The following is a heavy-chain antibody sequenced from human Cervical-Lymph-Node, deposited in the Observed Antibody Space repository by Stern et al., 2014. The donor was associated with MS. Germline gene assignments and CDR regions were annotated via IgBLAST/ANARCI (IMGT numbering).Heavy chain of an antibody. V-gene: IGHV1-8*01. CDR2: MNPNSGIA. D-gene: IGHD5-18*01. J-gene: IGHJ5*02. CDR3: ARGAQLWS. Sequence: QVQLVQSGAEVKKPGASVKVSCKASGYTFTTYDINWVRQAPGQGLEWVGWMNPNSGIAGYAQKFQGRVTMTRDTSINTAYMDLSSLRSEDTAVYYCARGAQLWSWGRGTLVAVSS. CDR1: GYTFTTYD.